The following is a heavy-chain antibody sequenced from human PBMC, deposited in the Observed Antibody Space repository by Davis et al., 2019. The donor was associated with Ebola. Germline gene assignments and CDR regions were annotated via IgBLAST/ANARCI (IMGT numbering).Heavy chain of an antibody. Sequence: SVKVSCKASGGTFSSFAVSWVRQAPGQGLEWMGGIIPMFRSANYAQKFQARVTITADESTRTVYMELSSLRSEDTAIYYCARVRTGYYYDSSDSPSFFDPWGQGTLVTVSS. V-gene: IGHV1-69*13. CDR3: ARVRTGYYYDSSDSPSFFDP. CDR2: IIPMFRSA. D-gene: IGHD3-22*01. J-gene: IGHJ5*02. CDR1: GGTFSSFA.